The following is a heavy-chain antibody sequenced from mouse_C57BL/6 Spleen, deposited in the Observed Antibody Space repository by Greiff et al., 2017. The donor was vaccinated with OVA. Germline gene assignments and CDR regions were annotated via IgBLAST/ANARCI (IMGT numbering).Heavy chain of an antibody. CDR3: ARKGGLRPPYAMDY. V-gene: IGHV1-26*01. Sequence: EVQLQQSGPELVKPGASVKISCKASGYTFTDYYMNWVKQSHGKSLEWIGDINPNNGGTSYNQKFKGKATLTVDKSSSTAYMELRSLTSEDSAVYYCARKGGLRPPYAMDYWGQGTSVTVSS. CDR1: GYTFTDYY. J-gene: IGHJ4*01. D-gene: IGHD2-4*01. CDR2: INPNNGGT.